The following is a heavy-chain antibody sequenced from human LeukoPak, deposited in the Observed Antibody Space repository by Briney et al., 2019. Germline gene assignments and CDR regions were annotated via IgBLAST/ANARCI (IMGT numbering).Heavy chain of an antibody. CDR2: ISYDGSNK. D-gene: IGHD3-10*01. V-gene: IGHV3-30-3*01. J-gene: IGHJ4*02. CDR1: GFTFSSYA. Sequence: GGSLRLSCAASGFTFSSYAMHWVRQAPGKGLEWVAVISYDGSNKYYADSVKGRFTISRDNSKNTLYLQMNSLRAEDTAVYYCAGSYGSGSYYFDYWGQGTLVTVSS. CDR3: AGSYGSGSYYFDY.